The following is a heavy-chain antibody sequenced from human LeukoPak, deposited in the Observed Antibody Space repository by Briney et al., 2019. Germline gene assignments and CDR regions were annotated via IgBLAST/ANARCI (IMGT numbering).Heavy chain of an antibody. CDR3: ARDRPYTGGWRGFDY. CDR2: IIPMFGIA. V-gene: IGHV1-69*13. Sequence: SVKVSYKASGGTFSRYAISWVRQAPGQGLEGMGGIIPMFGIANYAQKFQGRVTITADESTSTAYMELSSLRSEDTAVYYCARDRPYTGGWRGFDYWGQGTLVTVPS. D-gene: IGHD6-19*01. CDR1: GGTFSRYA. J-gene: IGHJ4*02.